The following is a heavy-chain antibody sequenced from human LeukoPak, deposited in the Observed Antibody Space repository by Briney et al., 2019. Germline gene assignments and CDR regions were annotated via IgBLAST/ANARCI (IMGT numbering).Heavy chain of an antibody. CDR2: ISSSGSTI. D-gene: IGHD2-2*01. V-gene: IGHV3-48*03. CDR1: GFTFSSYE. CDR3: ARGFRYCSSTSCYSIDAFDI. Sequence: GGSLRLSCAASGFTFSSYEMNWVRQAPGKGLEWVSYISSSGSTIYYADSVKGRFTISRENAKNSLYLQMNSLRAGDTAVYYCARGFRYCSSTSCYSIDAFDIWGQGTMVTVSS. J-gene: IGHJ3*02.